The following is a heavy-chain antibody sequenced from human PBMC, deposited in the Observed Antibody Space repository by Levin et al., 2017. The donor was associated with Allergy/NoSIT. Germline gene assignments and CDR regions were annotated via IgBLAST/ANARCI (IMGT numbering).Heavy chain of an antibody. CDR1: GGSISSGGYY. V-gene: IGHV4-31*03. Sequence: SETLSLTCTVSGGSISSGGYYWSWIRQHPGKGLEWIGYIYYSGNTYYNPSLKSRVFISVDTSENLFSLKLSSVTAADTAVYYCARGLLSYYFHYWGQGTLVTVSS. CDR2: IYYSGNT. J-gene: IGHJ4*02. CDR3: ARGLLSYYFHY. D-gene: IGHD3-3*01.